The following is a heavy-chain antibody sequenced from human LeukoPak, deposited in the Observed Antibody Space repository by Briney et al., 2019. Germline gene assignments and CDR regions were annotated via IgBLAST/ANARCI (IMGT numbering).Heavy chain of an antibody. V-gene: IGHV1-46*01. CDR2: INPSGGST. D-gene: IGHD6-25*01. CDR3: TSELISSGTAFDI. Sequence: GASVKVSCKASGYTFTSYYMHWVRQAPGQGLEWMGIINPSGGSTSYAQKFQGRVTMTRDMSTSTVYMELSSLRSEDTAVYYCTSELISSGTAFDIWGQGTMVTVSS. J-gene: IGHJ3*02. CDR1: GYTFTSYY.